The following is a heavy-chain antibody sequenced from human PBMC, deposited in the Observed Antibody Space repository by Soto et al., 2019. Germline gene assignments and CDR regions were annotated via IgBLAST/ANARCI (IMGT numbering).Heavy chain of an antibody. D-gene: IGHD6-13*01. CDR3: TRHGGGAAADRPLDY. V-gene: IGHV4-39*01. J-gene: IGHJ4*02. CDR1: GGSVRSSTYY. CDR2: IYYSGST. Sequence: SETLSLTCTVSGGSVRSSTYYWGWIRQSPGKGLEWIGSIYYSGSTHNNPSLKSRVTMSVDTYTNQFSLKSMSVTAADTAIYYCTRHGGGAAADRPLDYWGQGTLVTVSS.